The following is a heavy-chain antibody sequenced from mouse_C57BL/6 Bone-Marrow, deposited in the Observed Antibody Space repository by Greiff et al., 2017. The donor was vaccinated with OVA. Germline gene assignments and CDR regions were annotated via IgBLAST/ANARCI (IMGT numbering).Heavy chain of an antibody. CDR3: TLVWFAY. CDR2: IDPENGDT. Sequence: VQLQQSGAELVRPGASVKLSCTASGFNIKDDYMHWVKQRPEQGLEWIGWIDPENGDTEYASQFQGKATITADTASNTAYLQLSSLTSEDTAVYYCTLVWFAYWGQGTLVTVSA. J-gene: IGHJ3*01. CDR1: GFNIKDDY. V-gene: IGHV14-4*01.